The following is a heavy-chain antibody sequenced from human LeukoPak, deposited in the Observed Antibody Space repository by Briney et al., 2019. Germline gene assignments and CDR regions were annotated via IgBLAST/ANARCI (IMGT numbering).Heavy chain of an antibody. J-gene: IGHJ4*02. V-gene: IGHV1-46*01. CDR2: INPSGGST. CDR3: ARDPVPGSGYSEPPGFDY. D-gene: IGHD3-22*01. CDR1: GYPFTSYA. Sequence: ASVKVSCKASGYPFTSYAMHWVRQAPGQGLEWMGIINPSGGSTSYAQKFQGRVTMTRDMSTSTVYMELSSLRSEDTAVYYCARDPVPGSGYSEPPGFDYWGQGTLVTVSS.